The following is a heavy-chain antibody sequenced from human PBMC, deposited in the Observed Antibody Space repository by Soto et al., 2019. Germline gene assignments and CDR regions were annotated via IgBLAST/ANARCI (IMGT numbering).Heavy chain of an antibody. Sequence: ASVKVSCKASGYTFTSYGTSWGRQAPGQGLEWMGWISAYNGNTNYAQKLQGRVTMTTDTSTSTAYMELRSLRSDDTAVYYCAREIKVGYCSSTSCYEGYYYYYGMDVWGQGTTVTVSS. CDR2: ISAYNGNT. D-gene: IGHD2-2*01. CDR1: GYTFTSYG. CDR3: AREIKVGYCSSTSCYEGYYYYYGMDV. J-gene: IGHJ6*02. V-gene: IGHV1-18*01.